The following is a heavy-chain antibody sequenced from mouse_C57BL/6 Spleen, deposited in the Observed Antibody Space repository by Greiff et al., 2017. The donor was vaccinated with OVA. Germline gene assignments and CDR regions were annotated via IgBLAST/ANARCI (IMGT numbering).Heavy chain of an antibody. Sequence: EVQLVESEGGLVQPGSSMKLSCTASGFTFSDYYMAWVRQVPEKGLEWVANINYDGSSTYYLDSLKSRFIISRDNAKNILYLQMSSLKSEDTATYYCARGNFLDVWGTGTTVTVSS. V-gene: IGHV5-16*01. J-gene: IGHJ1*03. CDR1: GFTFSDYY. CDR2: INYDGSST. CDR3: ARGNFLDV. D-gene: IGHD2-1*01.